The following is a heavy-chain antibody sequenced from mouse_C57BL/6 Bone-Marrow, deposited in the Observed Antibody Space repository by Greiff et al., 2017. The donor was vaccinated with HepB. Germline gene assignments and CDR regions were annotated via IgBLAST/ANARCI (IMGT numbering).Heavy chain of an antibody. Sequence: EVQLQQSGPELVKPGASVKISCKASGYSFTDYNMNWVKQSNGKSLEWIGVINPNYGTTSYNQKFKGKATLTVDQSSSTAYMQLNSLTSEDSAVDYCARSRYYGSSYYFDYWGKGTTLTVAS. CDR2: INPNYGTT. J-gene: IGHJ2*01. D-gene: IGHD1-1*01. CDR3: ARSRYYGSSYYFDY. V-gene: IGHV1-39*01. CDR1: GYSFTDYN.